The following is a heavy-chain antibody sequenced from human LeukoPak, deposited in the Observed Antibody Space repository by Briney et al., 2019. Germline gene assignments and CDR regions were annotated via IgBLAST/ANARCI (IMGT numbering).Heavy chain of an antibody. CDR2: IKQDGSEK. Sequence: GGSLRLSCAASGFTFSSYWMSWVRQAPGKGLEWVANIKQDGSEKYYVDSVKGRFTISRDNAKNSLYLQMNSLRAEDTAVYYCARDFYDSSGYYPYYYYYYGMDVWGQGTTVTVSS. V-gene: IGHV3-7*01. J-gene: IGHJ6*02. CDR3: ARDFYDSSGYYPYYYYYYGMDV. CDR1: GFTFSSYW. D-gene: IGHD3-22*01.